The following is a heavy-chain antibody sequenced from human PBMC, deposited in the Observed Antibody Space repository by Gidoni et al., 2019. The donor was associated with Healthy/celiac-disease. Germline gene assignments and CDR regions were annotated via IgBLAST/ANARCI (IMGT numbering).Heavy chain of an antibody. Sequence: EVQLVESGGGLVKPGGSLRLSCAASGFTFSSYSMNWVRQAPGKGLEWVSSISSSSSYIYYADSVKGRFTISRDNAKNSLYLQMNSLRAEDTAVYYCARALEWELPVDYWGQGTLVTVSS. D-gene: IGHD1-26*01. CDR3: ARALEWELPVDY. CDR2: ISSSSSYI. CDR1: GFTFSSYS. V-gene: IGHV3-21*01. J-gene: IGHJ4*02.